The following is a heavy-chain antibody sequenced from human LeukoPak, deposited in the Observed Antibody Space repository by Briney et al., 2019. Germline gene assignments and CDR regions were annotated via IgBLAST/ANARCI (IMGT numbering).Heavy chain of an antibody. CDR2: IKPDGSGK. CDR1: GFTFNNYW. Sequence: PGGSLRLSCAASGFTFNNYWMKWARQAPGKGLEWVANIKPDGSGKYYADSVKGRFTISRDNAKDSLYLQMNSLRGDDTAVYYCARESFEYWGQGVLVTVSS. V-gene: IGHV3-7*04. CDR3: ARESFEY. J-gene: IGHJ4*02.